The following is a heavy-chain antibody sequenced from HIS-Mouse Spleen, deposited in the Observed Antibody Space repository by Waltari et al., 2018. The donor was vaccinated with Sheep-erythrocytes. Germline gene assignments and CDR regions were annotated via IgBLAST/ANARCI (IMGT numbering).Heavy chain of an antibody. J-gene: IGHJ2*01. Sequence: QVQLVESGGGVVQPGKSLRLSCAASGFTFSSYAMHWVRQAPGNGWEWVEVKSDDGSNKYYADSVKGRFTISRDNSKNTLYLQMNSLRAEDTAVYYCAKVRTVNYWYFDLWGRGTLVTVSS. CDR2: KSDDGSNK. CDR1: GFTFSSYA. V-gene: IGHV3-30-3*01. D-gene: IGHD1-1*01. CDR3: AKVRTVNYWYFDL.